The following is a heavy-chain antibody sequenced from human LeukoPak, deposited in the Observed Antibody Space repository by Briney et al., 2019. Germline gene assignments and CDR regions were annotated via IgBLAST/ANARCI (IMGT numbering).Heavy chain of an antibody. CDR3: ARPAGDTAMVNAFDI. CDR1: GYTFTSYG. D-gene: IGHD5-18*01. Sequence: GASGKVSCKASGYTFTSYGISWVRQAPGQGLEWMGWISAYNGNTNYAQKLQGRVTMTTDTSTSTAYMELRSLRSDDTAVYYCARPAGDTAMVNAFDIWGQGTMVTVSS. CDR2: ISAYNGNT. V-gene: IGHV1-18*01. J-gene: IGHJ3*02.